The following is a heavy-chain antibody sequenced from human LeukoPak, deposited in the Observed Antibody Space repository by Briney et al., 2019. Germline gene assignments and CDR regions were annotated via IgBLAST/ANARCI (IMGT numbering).Heavy chain of an antibody. Sequence: GSLRLSCAASGFTFSSYVMHWVRQAPGKGPDWVTVISYDATNENYAGSVKGRFTISRDNSKNTLYLQMNSLRPEDTAVYYCARDPRSSGYFFDYWGQGTLVTVSS. V-gene: IGHV3-30*04. CDR3: ARDPRSSGYFFDY. CDR2: ISYDATNE. J-gene: IGHJ4*02. D-gene: IGHD3-22*01. CDR1: GFTFSSYV.